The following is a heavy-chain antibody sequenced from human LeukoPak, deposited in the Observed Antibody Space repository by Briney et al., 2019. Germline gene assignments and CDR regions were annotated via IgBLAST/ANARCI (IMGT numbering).Heavy chain of an antibody. CDR3: ASPAYGDYALFDY. D-gene: IGHD4-17*01. V-gene: IGHV3-11*04. Sequence: GGSLRLSCAASGFTFSDYYMSWIRQAPGKGLEWVSYISSSGSTIYYADSVKGRFTISRDNAKNSLYLQINSLRAEDTAVYYCASPAYGDYALFDYWGQGTLVTVSS. CDR1: GFTFSDYY. J-gene: IGHJ4*02. CDR2: ISSSGSTI.